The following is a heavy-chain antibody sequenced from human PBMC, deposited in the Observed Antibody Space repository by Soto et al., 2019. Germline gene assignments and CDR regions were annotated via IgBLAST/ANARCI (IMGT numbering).Heavy chain of an antibody. CDR3: ARDVTTGKPDRFDF. CDR1: LYTFPGYY. J-gene: IGHJ4*02. V-gene: IGHV1-2*02. D-gene: IGHD3-22*01. CDR2: IDSNSGGT. Sequence: ASVQVSCQDSLYTFPGYYMHWVRQAPGQGPEWLGWIDSNSGGTKYAQKFQGRATMTRDTSISTIYMELSGLTSDDTAVYYCARDVTTGKPDRFDFWGQGTLVTVAS.